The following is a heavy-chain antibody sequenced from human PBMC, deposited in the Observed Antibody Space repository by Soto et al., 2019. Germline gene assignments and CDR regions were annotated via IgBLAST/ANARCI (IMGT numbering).Heavy chain of an antibody. V-gene: IGHV3-9*01. CDR2: ISWNSGSI. D-gene: IGHD3-3*01. Sequence: EVQLVESGGGLVQPGRSLRLSCAASGFTFDDYAMHWVRQAPGKGLEWVSGISWNSGSIGYADSVKGRFTISRDNAKNSLYLQMNSLRAEDTALYYCAKDLVYDFWSGSPGLGHNGFDPWGQGTLVTVSS. CDR1: GFTFDDYA. J-gene: IGHJ5*02. CDR3: AKDLVYDFWSGSPGLGHNGFDP.